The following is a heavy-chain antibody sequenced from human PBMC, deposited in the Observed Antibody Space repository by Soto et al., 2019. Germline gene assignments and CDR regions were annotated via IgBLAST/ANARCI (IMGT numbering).Heavy chain of an antibody. J-gene: IGHJ6*02. CDR1: GFTFSSYA. Sequence: EVQLLESGGGLVQPGGSLRLSCAASGFTFSSYAMSWVRQAPGKGLEWVSTISVSGGSTYYADSVRGRFTISRDNSKNTLHLQMNSLRAEDTAVYYCAKGNGGSYGYFHYYGMDVWGQGTTVTVSS. CDR3: AKGNGGSYGYFHYYGMDV. CDR2: ISVSGGST. D-gene: IGHD5-18*01. V-gene: IGHV3-23*01.